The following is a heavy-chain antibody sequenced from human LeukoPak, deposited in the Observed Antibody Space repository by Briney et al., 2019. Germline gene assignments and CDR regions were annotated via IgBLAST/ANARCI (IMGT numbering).Heavy chain of an antibody. D-gene: IGHD6-19*01. CDR3: AKDKGGSGNDAFDI. V-gene: IGHV3-9*01. CDR1: GFTFDDYA. Sequence: GGSLRLSRAASGFTFDDYAMHWVRQAPGKGLEWVSGISWNSGSIGYADSVKGRFTISRDNAKNSLYLQMNSLRAEDTALYYCAKDKGGSGNDAFDIWGQGTMVTVSS. J-gene: IGHJ3*02. CDR2: ISWNSGSI.